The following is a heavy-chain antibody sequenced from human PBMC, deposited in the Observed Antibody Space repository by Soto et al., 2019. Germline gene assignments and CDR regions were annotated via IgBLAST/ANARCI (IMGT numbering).Heavy chain of an antibody. CDR1: GFTFSDAW. CDR2: INSKPDGGTT. D-gene: IGHD3-22*01. J-gene: IGHJ6*02. V-gene: IGHV3-15*01. CDR3: TTGMGYYDPYGMDV. Sequence: EVQLVESGGGLVKPGGSLRLSCAASGFTFSDAWMSWVRQAPGKGLEWVGHINSKPDGGTTDYAAPVKGRFTISRDDSKNTLYLQMNSLKTEDTAVYYCTTGMGYYDPYGMDVWGQGTTVTVSS.